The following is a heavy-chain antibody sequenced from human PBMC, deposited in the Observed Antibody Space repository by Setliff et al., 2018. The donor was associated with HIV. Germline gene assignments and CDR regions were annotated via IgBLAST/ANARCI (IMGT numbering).Heavy chain of an antibody. J-gene: IGHJ4*02. D-gene: IGHD3-22*01. V-gene: IGHV1-3*01. CDR1: GYTFTSYY. Sequence: ASVKVSCKASGYTFTSYYIHWVRQAPGQRLEWMGWINAGNGNTKYSQKFQGRVTITRDTSASTAYMELSSLRSEDTAVYYCARVPRWYYYDSSGYPDYWGQGTLVTVSS. CDR2: INAGNGNT. CDR3: ARVPRWYYYDSSGYPDY.